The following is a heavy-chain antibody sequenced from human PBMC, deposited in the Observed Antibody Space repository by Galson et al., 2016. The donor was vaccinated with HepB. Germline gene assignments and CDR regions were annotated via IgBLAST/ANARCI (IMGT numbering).Heavy chain of an antibody. D-gene: IGHD3-9*01. CDR3: ARHHIPRWFEVPFDY. V-gene: IGHV5-51*01. Sequence: QSGAEVKKPGESLKISCKGSGYSFTSYWIGWVRQMPGKGLEWMGIIYPGDSDTRYSPSFQGQVTISADKSITTAYLQWSSLKASDSAMYYCARHHIPRWFEVPFDYWGQGTLVTVSS. CDR1: GYSFTSYW. J-gene: IGHJ4*02. CDR2: IYPGDSDT.